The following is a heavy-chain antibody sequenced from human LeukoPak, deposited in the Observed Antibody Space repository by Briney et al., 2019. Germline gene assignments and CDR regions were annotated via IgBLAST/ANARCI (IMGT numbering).Heavy chain of an antibody. CDR1: GYTFTGYY. D-gene: IGHD3-9*01. CDR3: ARAHYDILTGYEYYYYYMDV. CDR2: INPNSGGT. V-gene: IGHV1-2*02. Sequence: ASVKVSCKASGYTFTGYYMHWVRQAPGQGLEWMGWINPNSGGTNYAQKFQGRVTMTRDTSISTAYMELSRLRSDDTAVYYCARAHYDILTGYEYYYYYMDVWGKGTTVTISS. J-gene: IGHJ6*03.